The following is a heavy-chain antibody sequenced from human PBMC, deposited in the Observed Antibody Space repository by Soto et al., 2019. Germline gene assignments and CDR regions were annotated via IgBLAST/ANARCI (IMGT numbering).Heavy chain of an antibody. CDR3: ARGSNSNNWKLFDY. V-gene: IGHV3-66*01. CDR2: MYAAGST. CDR1: GFTISSNY. D-gene: IGHD1-1*01. J-gene: IGHJ4*02. Sequence: EVQLVESGGGLVQPGGSLRLSCAVTGFTISSNYMNWVRRAPGKGLEWVSVMYAAGSTYYEDSVKGRFNISRDNSKNTVYLQMNSLRGEDTAVYYCARGSNSNNWKLFDYWGQGTLVTVSS.